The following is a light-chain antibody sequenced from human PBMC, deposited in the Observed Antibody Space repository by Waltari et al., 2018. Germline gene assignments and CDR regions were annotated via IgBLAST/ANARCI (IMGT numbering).Light chain of an antibody. CDR3: SSYTSDTTHVV. Sequence: QSALTQPASVSGSPGQAITIPCTGTPTDICSFGPVSWYQQHPGTAPTLIIYDVTRRPSATSDRFFGSKSGNTASLTISGLLAEDEADYYCSSYTSDTTHVVFGGGTKLTVL. CDR1: PTDICSFGP. CDR2: DVT. J-gene: IGLJ2*01. V-gene: IGLV2-23*02.